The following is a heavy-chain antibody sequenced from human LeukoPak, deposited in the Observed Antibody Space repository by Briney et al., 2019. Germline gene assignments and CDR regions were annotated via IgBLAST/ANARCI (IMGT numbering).Heavy chain of an antibody. Sequence: SQTLSLTGTVSGGSISSGGYYWSWIRQHPGKGLEWIGYIYYSGSTYYNPSLKSRVTISVDTSKNQFSLKLSSVTAADTAVYYCARDCDGYFDYWGQGTLVTVSS. J-gene: IGHJ4*02. CDR2: IYYSGST. V-gene: IGHV4-31*03. CDR1: GGSISSGGYY. CDR3: ARDCDGYFDY.